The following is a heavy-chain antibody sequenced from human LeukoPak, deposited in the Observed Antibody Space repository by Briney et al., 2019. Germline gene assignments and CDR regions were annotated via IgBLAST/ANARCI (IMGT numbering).Heavy chain of an antibody. Sequence: GASVKVSCKASGYTFTGYYMHWVRQAPGQGLEWMGWINPNSGGTNYAQKFQGRVTMTRDTSISTAYMELSRLRSDDTAVYYCARDNDGGWGDDYVGLNAFDIWGQGTMVTVSS. J-gene: IGHJ3*02. D-gene: IGHD4-17*01. CDR3: ARDNDGGWGDDYVGLNAFDI. V-gene: IGHV1-2*02. CDR2: INPNSGGT. CDR1: GYTFTGYY.